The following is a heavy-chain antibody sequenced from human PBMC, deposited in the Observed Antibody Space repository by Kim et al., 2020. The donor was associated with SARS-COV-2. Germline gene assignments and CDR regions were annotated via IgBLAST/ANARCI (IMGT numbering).Heavy chain of an antibody. Sequence: SISSSSSYIYYADSLKGRFTISRDNAKNSLYLQMNSLRAEDTAVYYCARDLQNYYYDSSGLPTQDAFHIWGQGTMVTVSS. J-gene: IGHJ3*02. CDR2: ISSSSSYI. V-gene: IGHV3-21*01. D-gene: IGHD3-22*01. CDR3: ARDLQNYYYDSSGLPTQDAFHI.